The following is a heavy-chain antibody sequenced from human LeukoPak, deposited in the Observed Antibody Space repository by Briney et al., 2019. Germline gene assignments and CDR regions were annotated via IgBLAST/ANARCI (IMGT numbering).Heavy chain of an antibody. D-gene: IGHD3-16*02. J-gene: IGHJ4*02. CDR1: GFSFSSYW. CDR3: ARTVRSGDLSLYRPTDF. Sequence: PGGSLRLSCAASGFSFSSYWMSWVRQAPGKGLEWVANIKQDGSEKHYVDSVKGRFTISRDNAKNSLYLQMNSLRAEDTAVYYCARTVRSGDLSLYRPTDFWGQGTLVTVSS. CDR2: IKQDGSEK. V-gene: IGHV3-7*01.